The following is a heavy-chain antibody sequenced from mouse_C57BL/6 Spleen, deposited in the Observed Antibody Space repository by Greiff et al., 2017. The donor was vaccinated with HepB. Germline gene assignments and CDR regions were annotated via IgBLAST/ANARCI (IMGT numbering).Heavy chain of an antibody. V-gene: IGHV1-64*01. CDR1: GYTFTSYW. J-gene: IGHJ1*03. CDR2: IHPNSGST. Sequence: QVQLQQPGAELVKPGASVKLSCKASGYTFTSYWMHWVKQRPGQGLEWIGMIHPNSGSTNYNEKFKSKATLTVDKSSSTAYMQLSSLTSEDSAVYYCARGGDYGDWYFDVWGTGTTVTVSS. D-gene: IGHD2-4*01. CDR3: ARGGDYGDWYFDV.